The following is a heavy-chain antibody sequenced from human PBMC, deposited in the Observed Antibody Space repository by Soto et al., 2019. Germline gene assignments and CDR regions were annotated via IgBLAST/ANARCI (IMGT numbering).Heavy chain of an antibody. V-gene: IGHV6-1*01. Sequence: SQTLSLTCAISGDSVSSNTASWNWIRQSPSRGLEWLGRAYFRSKWYNDYAVSVKSRIIINPDTSNNQFSLQLNSVTPEDTAVYFCAKGDNLGPKTGYAFDPWGQGIMVTVSS. D-gene: IGHD5-12*01. CDR2: AYFRSKWYN. CDR1: GDSVSSNTAS. J-gene: IGHJ5*02. CDR3: AKGDNLGPKTGYAFDP.